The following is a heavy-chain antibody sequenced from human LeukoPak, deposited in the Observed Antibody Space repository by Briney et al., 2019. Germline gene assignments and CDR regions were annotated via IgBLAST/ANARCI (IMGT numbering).Heavy chain of an antibody. V-gene: IGHV3-30*03. J-gene: IGHJ4*02. Sequence: PGRSLRLSCAASGFTLSSYDMHWVRQAPGKGLEWVAVMSYDGHNNYYGRSKYYGDSVKGRFTISRDNSKNTLYLDMNTLRDEDTAVYYCARGSGWYFYWGQGTLVTVSS. CDR1: GFTLSSYD. CDR2: MSYDGHNNYYGRSK. D-gene: IGHD6-19*01. CDR3: ARGSGWYFY.